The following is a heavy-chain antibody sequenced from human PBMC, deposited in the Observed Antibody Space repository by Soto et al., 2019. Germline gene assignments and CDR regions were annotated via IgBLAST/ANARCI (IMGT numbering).Heavy chain of an antibody. J-gene: IGHJ6*03. CDR2: ISSSSTYI. Sequence: EVQLVESGGGLVKPGGSLRLACAASGFTFSTYRMNWVRQAPGKGLEWVSSISSSSTYISYADSVKVRFIISRDNAKNSPYLQRAVLGADDTVVYYWARHREQVDYYYYIDVWGKGTPVTVSS. V-gene: IGHV3-21*02. CDR1: GFTFSTYR. CDR3: ARHREQVDYYYYIDV. D-gene: IGHD1-26*01.